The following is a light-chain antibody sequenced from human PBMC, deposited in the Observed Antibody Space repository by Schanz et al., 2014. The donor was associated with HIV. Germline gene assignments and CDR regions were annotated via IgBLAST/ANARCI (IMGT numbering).Light chain of an antibody. CDR2: EVS. J-gene: IGLJ2*01. Sequence: QSALTQPASVSGSPGQSITISCTGTSSDVGAYNYVSWYQQYPGKDPKLIIYEVSKRPSGVPDRFSGSKSGNTASLTISGLQAEDEAEYFCSSYTTGSTVVFGGGTKLTVL. CDR3: SSYTTGSTVV. CDR1: SSDVGAYNY. V-gene: IGLV2-14*01.